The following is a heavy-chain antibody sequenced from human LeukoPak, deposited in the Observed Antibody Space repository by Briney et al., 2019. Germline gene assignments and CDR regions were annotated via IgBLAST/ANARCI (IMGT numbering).Heavy chain of an antibody. J-gene: IGHJ4*02. CDR3: ATPISGSYGNDY. D-gene: IGHD1-26*01. CDR2: INPNSGGT. V-gene: IGHV1-2*06. Sequence: VASVKVSCKASGYTFTSYYMHWVRQAPGQGLEWMGRINPNSGGTNYAQKFQGRVTMTRDTSISTAYMELSRLRSDDTAVYYCATPISGSYGNDYWGQGTLVTVSS. CDR1: GYTFTSYY.